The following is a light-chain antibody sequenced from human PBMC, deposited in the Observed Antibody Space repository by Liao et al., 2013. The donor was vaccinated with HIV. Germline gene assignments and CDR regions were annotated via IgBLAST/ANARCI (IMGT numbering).Light chain of an antibody. J-gene: IGLJ2*01. CDR3: QSADSSGTYVL. CDR1: ILAKKY. V-gene: IGLV3-25*03. CDR2: KDS. Sequence: SYELTQPSSVSVSPGQTARITCSGDILAKKYSRWFQQKPGQVPVVVIYKDSERPSGIPERFSGSSSGTRVTLTISGVQAEDEADYYCQSADSSGTYVLFGGGTELTVL.